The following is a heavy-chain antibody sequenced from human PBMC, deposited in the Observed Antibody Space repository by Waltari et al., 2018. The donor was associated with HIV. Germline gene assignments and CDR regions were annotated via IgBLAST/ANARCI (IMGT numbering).Heavy chain of an antibody. CDR3: ARGDYDSSGYQADV. J-gene: IGHJ6*02. CDR1: GGSISSYY. D-gene: IGHD3-22*01. Sequence: QVQLQESGPGLVKPSETLSLTCTVSGGSISSYYWSWIRQPPGKGLEWIGYIYYSGSTNYNPSLKSRVTISVDTSKNQFSLKLSSVTAADTAVYYCARGDYDSSGYQADVWGQGTTVTVSS. V-gene: IGHV4-59*01. CDR2: IYYSGST.